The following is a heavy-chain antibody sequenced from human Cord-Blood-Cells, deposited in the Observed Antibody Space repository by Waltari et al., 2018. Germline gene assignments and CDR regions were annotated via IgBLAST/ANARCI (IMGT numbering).Heavy chain of an antibody. V-gene: IGHV3-33*01. D-gene: IGHD1-26*01. CDR2: IWYDGSNK. J-gene: IGHJ4*02. CDR1: GFTFSSYG. CDR3: ARALESGSCPDY. Sequence: QVQLVESGVGVVQPGRSLRLSCPAPGFTFSSYGMPWVRQAPGKGLEWVAVIWYDGSNKYYADSVKGRFTISRDNSKNTLYLQMNSLRAEDTAVYYCARALESGSCPDYWGQGTLVTVSS.